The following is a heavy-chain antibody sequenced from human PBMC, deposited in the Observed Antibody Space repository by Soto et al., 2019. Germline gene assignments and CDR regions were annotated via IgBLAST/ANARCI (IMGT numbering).Heavy chain of an antibody. CDR2: ISSSSSYI. D-gene: IGHD3-9*01. J-gene: IGHJ4*02. V-gene: IGHV3-21*01. CDR3: ARDKTDILTGYYIPGDFDY. Sequence: GGSLSLSCAASGFTSSSYSMNWVRQTPGKGLEWVSSISSSSSYIYYADSVKGRFTISRDNAKNSLYLQMNSLRAEDTAVYYCARDKTDILTGYYIPGDFDYWGQGTLVTVSS. CDR1: GFTSSSYS.